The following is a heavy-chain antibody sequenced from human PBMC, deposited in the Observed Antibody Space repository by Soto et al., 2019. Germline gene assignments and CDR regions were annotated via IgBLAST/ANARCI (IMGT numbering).Heavy chain of an antibody. V-gene: IGHV1-58*01. Sequence: QMQLVQSGPEVKKPGTSVKVSCKASGFTFTSSAAQWVRQARGQRLEWIGWIVVGSGNTNYAQKFQERVTITRDMSTSTAYMELSSLRSEDTAVYYCAAERHYCSSTSCPGPYYYYGMDVWGQGTTVTVSS. D-gene: IGHD2-2*01. CDR2: IVVGSGNT. CDR3: AAERHYCSSTSCPGPYYYYGMDV. CDR1: GFTFTSSA. J-gene: IGHJ6*02.